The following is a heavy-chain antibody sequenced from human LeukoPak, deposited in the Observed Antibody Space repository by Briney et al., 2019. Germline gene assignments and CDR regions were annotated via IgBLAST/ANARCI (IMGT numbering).Heavy chain of an antibody. CDR3: ARDGTIFGVVMGP. J-gene: IGHJ5*02. CDR1: GGSISSGSYY. D-gene: IGHD3-3*01. Sequence: SETLSLTCTVSGGSISSGSYYWSWIRQPAGKGLEWIGRIYTSGSTNYNPSLKSRVTISVDTSKNQFSLKLSSATAADTAVYYCARDGTIFGVVMGPWGQGTLVTVSS. CDR2: IYTSGST. V-gene: IGHV4-61*02.